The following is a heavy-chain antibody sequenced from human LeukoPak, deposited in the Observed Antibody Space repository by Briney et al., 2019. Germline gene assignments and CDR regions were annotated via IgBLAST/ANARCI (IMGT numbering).Heavy chain of an antibody. CDR1: GGSISSGGYY. V-gene: IGHV4-30-2*01. Sequence: PSETLSLTCTVSGGSISSGGYYWSWIRQPPGKGLEWIGYIYHSGSTYYNPSLKSRVTISVDRSKNQFSLKLSSVTAADTAVYYCARVQRGYYGMDVWGQGTTVTVSS. J-gene: IGHJ6*02. CDR3: ARVQRGYYGMDV. D-gene: IGHD3-16*01. CDR2: IYHSGST.